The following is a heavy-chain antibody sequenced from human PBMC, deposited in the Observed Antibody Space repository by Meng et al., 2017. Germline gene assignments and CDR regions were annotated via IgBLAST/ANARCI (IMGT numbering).Heavy chain of an antibody. Sequence: GESLKISCAASGFTFSSYAMHWVRQAPGKGLEWVSVIYSGGSTYYADSVKGRFTISRDNSKNTLYLQMNSLRAEDTAVYYCARLWFGECTFDYWGQGTLVTVSS. D-gene: IGHD3-10*01. V-gene: IGHV3-53*01. CDR2: IYSGGST. CDR3: ARLWFGECTFDY. J-gene: IGHJ4*02. CDR1: GFTFSSYA.